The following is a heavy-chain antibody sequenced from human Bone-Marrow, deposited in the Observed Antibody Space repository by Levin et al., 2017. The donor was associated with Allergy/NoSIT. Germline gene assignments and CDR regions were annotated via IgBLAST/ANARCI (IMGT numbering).Heavy chain of an antibody. V-gene: IGHV3-9*01. CDR1: GFTFDDYS. Sequence: SCDASGFTFDDYSIHWVRQAPGKGLEWVSGINWNSRKVDYADSVKGRFTISRDNAKNSLYLQMNSLRPEDSAIYYCVKHFRVIAVSDAYDIWGQGTMVTVSS. CDR3: VKHFRVIAVSDAYDI. D-gene: IGHD6-19*01. J-gene: IGHJ3*02. CDR2: INWNSRKV.